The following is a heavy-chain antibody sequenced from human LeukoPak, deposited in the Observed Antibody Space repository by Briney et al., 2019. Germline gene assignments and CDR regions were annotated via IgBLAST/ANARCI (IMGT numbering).Heavy chain of an antibody. Sequence: ASETLSLTCTVSVYSISSSYFWGWFRQPPGKGLEWIGSISHSGSTYYNPSLKSRVTISIDTSKNQFSLDLRLVTAADTAVYYCARHAAAANFDYWGQGTLVTVSS. V-gene: IGHV4-38-2*02. CDR2: ISHSGST. D-gene: IGHD6-25*01. CDR1: VYSISSSYF. J-gene: IGHJ4*02. CDR3: ARHAAAANFDY.